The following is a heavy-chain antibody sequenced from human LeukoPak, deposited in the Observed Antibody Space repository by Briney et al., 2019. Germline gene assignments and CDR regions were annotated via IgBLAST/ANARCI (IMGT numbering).Heavy chain of an antibody. CDR2: IIPIFGTA. Sequence: SVKVSCKASGYTFTSYDINWVRQAPGQGLEWMGGIIPIFGTANYAQKFQGRVTITADESTSTAYMELSSLRSEDTAVYYCARTYLVGYFDYWGQGTLVTVSS. J-gene: IGHJ4*02. D-gene: IGHD1-26*01. CDR1: GYTFTSYD. CDR3: ARTYLVGYFDY. V-gene: IGHV1-69*13.